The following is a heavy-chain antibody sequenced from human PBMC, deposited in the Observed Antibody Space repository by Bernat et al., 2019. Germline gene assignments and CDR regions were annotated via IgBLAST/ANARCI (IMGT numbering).Heavy chain of an antibody. J-gene: IGHJ6*03. Sequence: EVQLVQSGAEVKKPGESLKISCKGSGYSFTSYWIGWVRQMPGKGLEWMGIIYPGDSDTRYSPSFQGQLTISAAKSFSTAYRQWSSLKASDTDMYYCAKLPYYDFWSGYYSSYIDVWGKGTTVTVSS. CDR1: GYSFTSYW. D-gene: IGHD3-3*01. V-gene: IGHV5-51*01. CDR3: AKLPYYDFWSGYYSSYIDV. CDR2: IYPGDSDT.